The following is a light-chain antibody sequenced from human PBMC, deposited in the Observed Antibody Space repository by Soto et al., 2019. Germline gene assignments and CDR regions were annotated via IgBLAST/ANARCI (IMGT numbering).Light chain of an antibody. CDR3: QQYYTYWHM. J-gene: IGKJ1*01. CDR1: QSISSW. V-gene: IGKV1-5*01. CDR2: DAS. Sequence: DIQMTQSPSTLSASVGDRVTITCRASQSISSWLAWYQQKPGKAPKLLIYDASNLESGVPSTFSGSGSGTEFTLTISSLQPDDFATYYCQQYYTYWHMFGQGTKVDTK.